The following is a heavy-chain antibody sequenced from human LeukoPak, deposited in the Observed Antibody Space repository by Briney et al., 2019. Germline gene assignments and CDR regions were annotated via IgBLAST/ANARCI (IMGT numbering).Heavy chain of an antibody. CDR1: GGSISSYY. CDR2: IYYSGST. J-gene: IGHJ4*02. CDR3: ARSEAETKEDMGL. Sequence: SETLSLTCTVSGGSISSYYWSWIRQPPGKGLEWIVYIYYSGSTNYNPSLKSRVTISVDTSKNQFSLKLSSVTAADTAVYYCARSEAETKEDMGLWGQGTLVTVSS. V-gene: IGHV4-59*01. D-gene: IGHD3/OR15-3a*01.